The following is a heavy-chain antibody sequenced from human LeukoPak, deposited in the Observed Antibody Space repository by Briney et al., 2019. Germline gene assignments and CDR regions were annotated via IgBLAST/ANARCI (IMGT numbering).Heavy chain of an antibody. Sequence: GWSLILSSAASGFTFRSYAMSWVLQAPGKGLEWVSAISTSGSTFYADSVKGRFTISRDNSKNTLYLQMNSLRAEDTAVYYCARKVPGAHVDYWGQGTLVTVSS. CDR2: ISTSGST. J-gene: IGHJ4*02. D-gene: IGHD7-27*01. CDR3: ARKVPGAHVDY. CDR1: GFTFRSYA. V-gene: IGHV3-23*01.